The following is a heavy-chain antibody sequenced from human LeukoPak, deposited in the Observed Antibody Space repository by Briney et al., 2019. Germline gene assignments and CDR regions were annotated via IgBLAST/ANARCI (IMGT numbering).Heavy chain of an antibody. CDR1: GITFSSYS. V-gene: IGHV3-7*05. D-gene: IGHD6-19*01. J-gene: IGHJ4*02. CDR2: IKQDGSEM. CDR3: ARDMSFSTSGWYGELDN. Sequence: PGGSLRLSCAASGITFSSYSMNWVRQAPGKGLEWVANIKQDGSEMYYVDSVKGRFTISRDNAKNSLFLQMNSLRVEDTALYYCARDMSFSTSGWYGELDNWGQGTLVTVSS.